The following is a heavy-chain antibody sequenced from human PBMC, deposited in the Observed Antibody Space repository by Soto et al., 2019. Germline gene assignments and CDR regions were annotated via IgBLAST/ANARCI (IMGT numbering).Heavy chain of an antibody. V-gene: IGHV1-8*01. J-gene: IGHJ4*02. CDR2: MNPNSGNT. CDR3: GRDYYDFWRDTIGRYDY. CDR1: GYTFTSYV. D-gene: IGHD3-3*01. Sequence: GFSVKVCCKAAGYTFTSYVSNWGRHATVQGLEWMGWMNPNSGNTGYAQKFQGRVNMTRNTSISTAYMELSSLRSEDTAVYYCGRDYYDFWRDTIGRYDYWGQGTLVTVSS.